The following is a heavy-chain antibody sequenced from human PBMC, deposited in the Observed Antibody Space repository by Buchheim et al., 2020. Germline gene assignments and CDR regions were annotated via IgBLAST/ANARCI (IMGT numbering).Heavy chain of an antibody. CDR3: ARGQHYYDSSGYYFDY. J-gene: IGHJ4*02. D-gene: IGHD3-22*01. Sequence: QVQLVQSGAEVKKPGASVKVSCKASGYTFTGYYMHWVRQAPGQGLEWMGWMNPNSGNTGYAQKFQGRVTMTRNTSISTAYMELSSLRSEDTAVYYCARGQHYYDSSGYYFDYWGQGTL. V-gene: IGHV1-8*02. CDR2: MNPNSGNT. CDR1: GYTFTGYY.